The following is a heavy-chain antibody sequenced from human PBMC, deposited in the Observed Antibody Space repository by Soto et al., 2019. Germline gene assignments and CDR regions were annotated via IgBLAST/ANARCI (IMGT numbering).Heavy chain of an antibody. CDR2: INPNSGGT. CDR1: GYTFTGYY. J-gene: IGHJ3*02. Sequence: GASVKVSCKASGYTFTGYYMHWVRQAPGQGLEWMGWINPNSGGTNYAQKFQGWVTMTRDTSISTAYMELSRLRSDDTAVYYCAREAGVVVAATLPHDAFDIWGQGTMVTVSS. D-gene: IGHD2-15*01. V-gene: IGHV1-2*04. CDR3: AREAGVVVAATLPHDAFDI.